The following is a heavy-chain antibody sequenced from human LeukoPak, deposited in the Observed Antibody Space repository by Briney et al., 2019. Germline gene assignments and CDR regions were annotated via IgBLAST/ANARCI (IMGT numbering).Heavy chain of an antibody. J-gene: IGHJ5*02. Sequence: PSQTLSLTCTVSGGSISSGDYYWSWIRQPPGKGLEWIGYIYYSGSTYYNPSLKSRVTISVDRSKNQFSLKLSSVTAADTAVYYCASQLWFGEQNWFDPWGQGTLVTVSS. CDR1: GGSISSGDYY. CDR3: ASQLWFGEQNWFDP. CDR2: IYYSGST. V-gene: IGHV4-30-4*01. D-gene: IGHD3-10*01.